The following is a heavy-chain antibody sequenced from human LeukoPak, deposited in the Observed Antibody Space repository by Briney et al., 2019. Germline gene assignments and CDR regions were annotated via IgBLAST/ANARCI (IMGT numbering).Heavy chain of an antibody. CDR2: IYYSGST. V-gene: IGHV4-31*03. Sequence: PSETLSLTCTVSGGSISSGGYYWSWIRQHPGQGLEWIGYIYYSGSTYYNPSLKSRVTISVDTSKNQFSLKLSSVTAADTAVYYCARADYYDSYDYYYGMDVWGQGTTVTVSS. J-gene: IGHJ6*02. D-gene: IGHD3-22*01. CDR1: GGSISSGGYY. CDR3: ARADYYDSYDYYYGMDV.